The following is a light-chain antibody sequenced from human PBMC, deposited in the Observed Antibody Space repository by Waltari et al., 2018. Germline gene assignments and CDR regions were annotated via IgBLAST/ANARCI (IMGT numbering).Light chain of an antibody. CDR2: EGS. CDR1: RSAVWNSNF. J-gene: IGLJ3*02. CDR3: CSYAGSRTPWV. V-gene: IGLV2-23*01. Sequence: QSVLTQPASVSGSPGQSITISCTGSRSAVWNSNFFSWNQQHPDEAPKLVIYEGSKRPSGISIRFSGSKSGNTASLTISRLQAEDEADYFCCSYAGSRTPWVFGGGTRVTVL.